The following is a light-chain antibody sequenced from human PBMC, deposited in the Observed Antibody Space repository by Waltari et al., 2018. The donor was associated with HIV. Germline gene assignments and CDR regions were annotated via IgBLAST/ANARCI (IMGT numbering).Light chain of an antibody. CDR1: IEHSTYT. Sequence: LPVLTQPPSASALLGASIKLTCTLSIEHSTYTLDSSQPSTGTSPQDIMKVKSDGSHIKGDGIPDRFMGSSSGADRYLTISNLQSDDEAEYHCGESHTLNGQVGYVFGTGTKVTVL. J-gene: IGLJ1*01. V-gene: IGLV4-3*01. CDR2: VKSDGSH. CDR3: GESHTLNGQVGYV.